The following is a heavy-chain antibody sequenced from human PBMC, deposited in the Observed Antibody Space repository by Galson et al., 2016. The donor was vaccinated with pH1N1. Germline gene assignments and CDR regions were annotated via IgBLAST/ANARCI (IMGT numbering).Heavy chain of an antibody. V-gene: IGHV3-74*01. Sequence: LRLSCAASGFTFSAYWMRWVRQAPGKGLVRVSRVYTDGGRTGYADSVRGRFTISRDNAKNTLYLQMSSLRAEDTAVYYCARGDYVGYFVDQWGQGTLVAVSS. J-gene: IGHJ4*02. CDR1: GFTFSAYW. CDR2: VYTDGGRT. CDR3: ARGDYVGYFVDQ. D-gene: IGHD4-23*01.